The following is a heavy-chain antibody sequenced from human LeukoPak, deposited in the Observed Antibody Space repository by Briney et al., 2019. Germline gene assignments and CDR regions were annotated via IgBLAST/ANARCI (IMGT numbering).Heavy chain of an antibody. CDR3: ARHWSHSVAQFGRSYWFDP. V-gene: IGHV4-39*01. Sequence: SETLSLTCTVSGGSISSSSDYWGWIRQPAGKGLEWIGSIYYSGSTSYNPSLKSRVTISVDTSKNQFSLRLSSVTAADTAVYYCARHWSHSVAQFGRSYWFDPWGQGTLVTVSS. J-gene: IGHJ5*02. CDR2: IYYSGST. CDR1: GGSISSSSDY. D-gene: IGHD2-15*01.